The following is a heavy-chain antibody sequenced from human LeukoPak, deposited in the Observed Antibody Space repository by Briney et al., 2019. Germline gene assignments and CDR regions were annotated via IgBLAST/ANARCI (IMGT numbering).Heavy chain of an antibody. D-gene: IGHD6-13*01. CDR1: GFTFSSYE. CDR3: ARGFIAGYGMDV. Sequence: GGSLRLSCAASGFTFSSYEMNWVRQAPGKELEWVSYISSSGRTIYYADSVKGRFTISRDNAKNSLYLQMNSLRAEDTAVYYCARGFIAGYGMDVWGQGTTVTVSS. J-gene: IGHJ6*02. CDR2: ISSSGRTI. V-gene: IGHV3-48*03.